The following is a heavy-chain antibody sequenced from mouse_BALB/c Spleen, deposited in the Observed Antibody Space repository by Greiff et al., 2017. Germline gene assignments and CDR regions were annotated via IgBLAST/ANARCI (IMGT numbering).Heavy chain of an antibody. CDR2: ISSGGSYT. Sequence: EVKLMESGGGLVKPGGSLKLSCAASGFTFSSYAMSWVRQSPEKRLEWVAEISSGGSYTYYPDTVTGRFTISRDNAKNTLYLEMSSLRSEDTAMYYCARDRDYDYDGYFDYWGQGTTLTVSS. J-gene: IGHJ2*01. V-gene: IGHV5-9-4*01. CDR3: ARDRDYDYDGYFDY. CDR1: GFTFSSYA. D-gene: IGHD2-4*01.